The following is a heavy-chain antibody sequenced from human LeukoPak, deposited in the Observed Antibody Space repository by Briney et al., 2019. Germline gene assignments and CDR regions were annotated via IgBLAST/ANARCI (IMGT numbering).Heavy chain of an antibody. Sequence: GESLKISCKGSGYSFTSYWIGWVRQMPGAGLEWRGIIYPGDSDTSYSPSFQGQVTISADKSIRTAYLQWSTLKSSDTAMYYCASGYSYSRVDYWGQGTLVTVSS. CDR1: GYSFTSYW. V-gene: IGHV5-51*01. CDR3: ASGYSYSRVDY. J-gene: IGHJ4*02. CDR2: IYPGDSDT. D-gene: IGHD5-18*01.